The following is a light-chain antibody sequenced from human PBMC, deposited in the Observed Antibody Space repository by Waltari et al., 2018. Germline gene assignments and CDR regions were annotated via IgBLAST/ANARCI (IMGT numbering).Light chain of an antibody. J-gene: IGKJ1*01. CDR3: QQYMNWPRT. CDR1: QNVYTN. V-gene: IGKV3-15*01. CDR2: GAS. Sequence: EIVMTQSPATLSVSPGERATLSCRASQNVYTNLAWYQQKPGQAPRLLIYGASNRATDIPARFSGSGSGTEFTLTISSLESEDFAIFYCQQYMNWPRTFGQGTKVEIK.